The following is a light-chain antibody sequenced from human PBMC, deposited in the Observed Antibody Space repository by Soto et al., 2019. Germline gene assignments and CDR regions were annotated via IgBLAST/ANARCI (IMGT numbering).Light chain of an antibody. CDR3: SSYTSSSTSCV. V-gene: IGLV2-14*03. CDR2: DVS. Sequence: QSALTQPASVSGSPGQSITISCIGTSSDVGGYNYVSWYQQHPGKAPKLMIYDVSNRPSGVSNRFSGSKSGNTASLTISGLQAEDDADYYCSSYTSSSTSCVFGTGTKLTVL. CDR1: SSDVGGYNY. J-gene: IGLJ1*01.